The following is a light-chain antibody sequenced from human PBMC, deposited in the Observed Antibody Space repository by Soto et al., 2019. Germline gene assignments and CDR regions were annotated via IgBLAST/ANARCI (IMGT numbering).Light chain of an antibody. CDR2: GNN. CDR1: RSNLGAPYH. V-gene: IGLV1-40*01. Sequence: QSVLTQLPSVSGAPGQTVIISCSGTRSNLGAPYHVNWFRQLPGTVPRLLIYGNNNRPSGVPDRFSGSKSGTSASLAITGLQAEDEADYYCQSYDSSLSGYVFGTGTKVTVL. CDR3: QSYDSSLSGYV. J-gene: IGLJ1*01.